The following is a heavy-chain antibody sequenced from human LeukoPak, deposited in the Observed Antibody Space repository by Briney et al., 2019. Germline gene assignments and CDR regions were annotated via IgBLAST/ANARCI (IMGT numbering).Heavy chain of an antibody. V-gene: IGHV3-30*18. J-gene: IGHJ6*02. CDR1: GFTFSSYG. CDR3: AKDRDIAARYYYGMDV. CDR2: ISYDGSNK. Sequence: GRSLRLSCAASGFTFSSYGMHWVRQAPGKGLEWVAVISYDGSNKYYADSVKGRFTISRDNSKNTLYLQMNSLRAEDTAVYYCAKDRDIAARYYYGMDVWGQGTTVTASS. D-gene: IGHD6-6*01.